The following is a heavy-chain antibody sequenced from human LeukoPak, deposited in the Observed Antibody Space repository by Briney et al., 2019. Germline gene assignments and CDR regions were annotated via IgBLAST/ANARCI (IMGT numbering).Heavy chain of an antibody. D-gene: IGHD5-12*01. CDR1: GGSISTYY. J-gene: IGHJ4*02. CDR3: ARDGYSGSDAL. CDR2: IYHSEST. Sequence: SETLSLTCTVSGGSISTYYWSWIRQPPGKGLEWIGYIYHSESTKYNPSLKSRVTISVDTSQNQFSLKLSSVTAADTAVYYCARDGYSGSDALWGRGTLVTVSS. V-gene: IGHV4-59*01.